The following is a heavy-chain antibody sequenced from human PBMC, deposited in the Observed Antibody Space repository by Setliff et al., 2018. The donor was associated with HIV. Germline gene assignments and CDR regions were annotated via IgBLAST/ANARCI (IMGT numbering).Heavy chain of an antibody. CDR3: AREGQWLDVGDAFDI. Sequence: GASVKVSCKASGYTFTTYAMHWVRQAPGQSLEWMGWINAGNGNTKYSQKFQGRVTITRDTSASTAYMDLSSLRSEDTAVYYCAREGQWLDVGDAFDIWGQGTMVTVS. J-gene: IGHJ3*02. CDR1: GYTFTTYA. CDR2: INAGNGNT. V-gene: IGHV1-3*01. D-gene: IGHD6-19*01.